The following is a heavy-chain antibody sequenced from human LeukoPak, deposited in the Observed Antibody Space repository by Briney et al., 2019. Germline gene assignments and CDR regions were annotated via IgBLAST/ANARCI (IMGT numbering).Heavy chain of an antibody. CDR1: GGSISSGGYY. CDR2: IYDSGST. V-gene: IGHV4-31*03. D-gene: IGHD5-24*01. Sequence: PSETLSLTCTVSGGSISSGGYYWSWIRQYPGKGLEWIGHIYDSGSTYYNPSLKSRVTISVDTSKNQLSLRLSSVTAADTAVYYCARSIGDGYNLEYYFDFWGQGTLVTVSS. J-gene: IGHJ4*02. CDR3: ARSIGDGYNLEYYFDF.